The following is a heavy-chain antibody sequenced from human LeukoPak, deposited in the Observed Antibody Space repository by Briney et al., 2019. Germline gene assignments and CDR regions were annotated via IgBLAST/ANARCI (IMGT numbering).Heavy chain of an antibody. J-gene: IGHJ4*02. D-gene: IGHD6-13*01. CDR2: ISAYNGNT. CDR3: ARVSGGIAAAGTRGVYYFDY. Sequence: VKVSCKASGYTFASYGISWVRQAPGQGLEWMGWISAYNGNTNYAQKLQGRVTMTTDTSTSTAYMELRSLRSDDTAVYYCARVSGGIAAAGTRGVYYFDYWAREPWSPSPQ. V-gene: IGHV1-18*01. CDR1: GYTFASYG.